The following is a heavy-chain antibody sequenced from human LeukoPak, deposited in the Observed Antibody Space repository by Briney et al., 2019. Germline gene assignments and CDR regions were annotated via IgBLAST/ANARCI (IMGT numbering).Heavy chain of an antibody. CDR3: ARVPLHYDILTGYYNRWFDP. V-gene: IGHV4-59*01. J-gene: IGHJ5*02. CDR1: GGSISSYY. Sequence: KTSETLSLTCTVSGGSISSYYWSWLRQPPGKGLEWIGYIYYSGSTNYNPSLKSRVTISVDTSKNQFSLKLSPVTAADTAVYYCARVPLHYDILTGYYNRWFDPWGQGTLVTVSS. D-gene: IGHD3-9*01. CDR2: IYYSGST.